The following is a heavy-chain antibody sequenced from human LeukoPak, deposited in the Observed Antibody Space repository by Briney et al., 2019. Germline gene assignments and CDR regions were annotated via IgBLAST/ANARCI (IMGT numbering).Heavy chain of an antibody. CDR2: INPSGGST. J-gene: IGHJ2*01. D-gene: IGHD5-18*01. Sequence: ASVKVSCKASGYTFTSYYMHWVRQAAGQGLEWMGIINPSGGSTSYAQKFQGRVTMTRDTSTSTVYMELSSLRSEDTAVYYCARDRDSYGYGAHWYFDLWGRGTLVTVSS. CDR3: ARDRDSYGYGAHWYFDL. V-gene: IGHV1-46*03. CDR1: GYTFTSYY.